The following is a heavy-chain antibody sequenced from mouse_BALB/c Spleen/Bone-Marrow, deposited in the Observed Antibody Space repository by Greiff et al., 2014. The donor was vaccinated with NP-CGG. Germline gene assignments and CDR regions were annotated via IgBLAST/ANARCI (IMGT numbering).Heavy chain of an antibody. CDR1: GYTFTSYY. J-gene: IGHJ2*01. CDR3: AREANWNFDY. Sequence: VQLQQSGPELVKPGASVRISCKASGYTFTSYYIHWVKQRPGQGLEWIGWIYPGNVNTKYNEKFKGKATLTADKSSSTAYMQLSGLTSEDSAVYFCAREANWNFDYWGQGTTLTVSS. V-gene: IGHV1S56*01. CDR2: IYPGNVNT. D-gene: IGHD4-1*01.